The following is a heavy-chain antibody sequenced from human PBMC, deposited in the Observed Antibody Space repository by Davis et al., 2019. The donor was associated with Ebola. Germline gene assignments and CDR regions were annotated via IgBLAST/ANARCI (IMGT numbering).Heavy chain of an antibody. CDR1: GGIFSSYA. CDR2: IIPISDAA. D-gene: IGHD3-10*01. V-gene: IGHV1-69*05. CDR3: GRDAWYTVRGIADYLDY. Sequence: SVKVSCKASGGIFSSYAISWVRQPPGQGLEWMGVIIPISDAAKYAQNFQGRVTMTRDTSTSTVYMEMTSLRSEDTAVYYCGRDAWYTVRGIADYLDYWGQGTPITVSS. J-gene: IGHJ4*02.